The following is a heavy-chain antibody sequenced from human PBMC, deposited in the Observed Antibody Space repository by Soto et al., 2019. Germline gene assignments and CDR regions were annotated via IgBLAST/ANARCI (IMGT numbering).Heavy chain of an antibody. CDR1: GFTFSSYA. J-gene: IGHJ4*02. Sequence: GGSLRLSCAASGFTFSSYAMHWVRQAPGKGLEWVAVISYDGSNKYYADSVKGRFTISRDNSKNTLYLQMNSLRAEDTAVYYCARTRLNSYAFYYDYWGQGTLVTVSS. CDR2: ISYDGSNK. D-gene: IGHD5-18*01. V-gene: IGHV3-30-3*01. CDR3: ARTRLNSYAFYYDY.